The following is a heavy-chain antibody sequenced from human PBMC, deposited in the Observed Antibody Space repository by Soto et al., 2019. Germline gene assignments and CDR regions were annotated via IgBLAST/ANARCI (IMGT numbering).Heavy chain of an antibody. V-gene: IGHV3-21*04. CDR3: AKDPTSYDSSALFDS. D-gene: IGHD3-22*01. J-gene: IGHJ4*02. CDR1: GFTFSSYS. Sequence: GGSMSLSCAASGFTFSSYSMNWVRPAPGKGLEWVSSISSSSSYIYYADSVKGRFTISRDNAKNSLYLQMNSLRAEDTAVYYCAKDPTSYDSSALFDSWGQGTLVTVSS. CDR2: ISSSSSYI.